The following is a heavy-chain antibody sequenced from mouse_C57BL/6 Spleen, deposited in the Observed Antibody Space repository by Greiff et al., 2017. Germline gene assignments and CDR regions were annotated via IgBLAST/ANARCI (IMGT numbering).Heavy chain of an antibody. V-gene: IGHV1-53*01. Sequence: VQLQQPGTELVKPGASVKLSCQASGYTFTSYWMHWVKQRPGQGLEWIGNINPSNGGTNYNEKFKSKATLTVDKSSSTAYMQLSSLTSEDSAVYYCARYYYGTTGAMDYWGQGTSVTVSS. CDR1: GYTFTSYW. D-gene: IGHD2-1*01. J-gene: IGHJ4*01. CDR2: INPSNGGT. CDR3: ARYYYGTTGAMDY.